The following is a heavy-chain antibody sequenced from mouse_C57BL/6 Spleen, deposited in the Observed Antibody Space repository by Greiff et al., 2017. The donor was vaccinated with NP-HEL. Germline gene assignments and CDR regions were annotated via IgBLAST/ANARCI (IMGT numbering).Heavy chain of an antibody. CDR2: IDPSDSET. D-gene: IGHD1-1*01. V-gene: IGHV1-52*01. CDR1: GYTFTSYW. CDR3: AREGNYYGSGDY. Sequence: VQLQQPGAELVRPGSSVKLSCKASGYTFTSYWMHWVKQRPIQGLEWIGNIDPSDSETHYNQKFKDKATLTVDKSSSTAYMQLSSLTSEDSAVYYCAREGNYYGSGDYWGQGTTLTVSS. J-gene: IGHJ2*01.